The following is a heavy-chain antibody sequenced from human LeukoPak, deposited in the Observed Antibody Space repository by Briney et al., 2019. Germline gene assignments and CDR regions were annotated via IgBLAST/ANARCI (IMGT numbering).Heavy chain of an antibody. J-gene: IGHJ3*02. Sequence: SETLSLTCTVSGGSISSYYWSWIRQLPGKGLEWIGYIYYSGSTNYNPSLKSRVTISVDTSKNQFSLKLSSVTAADTAVYYCARVSPVTTDAFDIWGQGTMVTVSS. CDR2: IYYSGST. CDR1: GGSISSYY. CDR3: ARVSPVTTDAFDI. D-gene: IGHD4-17*01. V-gene: IGHV4-59*01.